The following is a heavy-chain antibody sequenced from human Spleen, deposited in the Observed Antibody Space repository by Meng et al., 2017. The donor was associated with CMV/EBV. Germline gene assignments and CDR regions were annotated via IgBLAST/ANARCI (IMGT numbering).Heavy chain of an antibody. J-gene: IGHJ4*02. CDR2: IYYSGST. Sequence: SETLSLTCTVSGGSISSYYWSWIRQPPGKGLEWIGYIYYSGSTNYNPSLKSRVTISVDTSKNQFSLKLSSVTAADTAVYYCASTNWDRVFDYWGQGTLVTVSS. CDR1: GGSISSYY. CDR3: ASTNWDRVFDY. V-gene: IGHV4-59*01. D-gene: IGHD7-27*01.